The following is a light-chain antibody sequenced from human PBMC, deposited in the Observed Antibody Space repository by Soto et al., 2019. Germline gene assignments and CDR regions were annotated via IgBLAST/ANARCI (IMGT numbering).Light chain of an antibody. CDR2: AAS. Sequence: DIQMTQSPSSLSASVGDRVTITCRASQSISSYLNWYQQKPGKAPKLLIYAASSLQSGVPSRFSGSGSGTDFTLTISSLQPEDFATYYCQQEEGTFGQGTKVEIK. CDR3: QQEEGT. V-gene: IGKV1-39*01. J-gene: IGKJ1*01. CDR1: QSISSY.